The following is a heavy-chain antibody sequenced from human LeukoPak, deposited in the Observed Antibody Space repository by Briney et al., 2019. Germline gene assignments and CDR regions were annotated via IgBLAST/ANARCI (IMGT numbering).Heavy chain of an antibody. V-gene: IGHV3-66*01. J-gene: IGHJ4*02. CDR3: VEYGSGSYYTDY. CDR1: GFTVSSNY. D-gene: IGHD3-10*01. Sequence: GGSLRLSCAASGFTVSSNYMSWVRQAPGKGLEWVSVIYSGGSTYYADYVKGRFTISRDNSKNTLYLQMNSLRAEDTAVYYCVEYGSGSYYTDYWGQGTLVTVSS. CDR2: IYSGGST.